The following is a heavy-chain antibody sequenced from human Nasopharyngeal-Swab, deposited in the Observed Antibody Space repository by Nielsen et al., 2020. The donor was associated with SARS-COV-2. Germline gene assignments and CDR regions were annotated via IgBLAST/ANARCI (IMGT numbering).Heavy chain of an antibody. CDR2: IYHSGST. CDR3: ARDQTVGAYDY. V-gene: IGHV4-38-2*02. CDR1: GYSISSGYY. J-gene: IGHJ4*02. Sequence: GSLRLPCTVSGYSISSGYYWGWIRQPPGKGLEWIGSIYHSGSTYYNPSLKSRVTISVDTSKNQFSLKLSSVTAADTAVYYCARDQTVGAYDYWGQGTLVTVSS. D-gene: IGHD1-26*01.